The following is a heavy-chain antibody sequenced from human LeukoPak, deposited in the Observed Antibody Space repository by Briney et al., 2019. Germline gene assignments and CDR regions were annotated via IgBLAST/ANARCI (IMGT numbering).Heavy chain of an antibody. D-gene: IGHD6-13*01. CDR2: TYYRSKWYN. V-gene: IGHV6-1*01. J-gene: IGHJ4*02. CDR1: GDTVSSNSAA. Sequence: SQTLSLTCAISGDTVSSNSAAWDWIRQSPSRGLEWLGRTYYRSKWYNDYAVSVQGRIAINPDTSKTHFSLQLNSVTPEDTAVYCCARAKGRSPLFDYWGQGTLVTVSS. CDR3: ARAKGRSPLFDY.